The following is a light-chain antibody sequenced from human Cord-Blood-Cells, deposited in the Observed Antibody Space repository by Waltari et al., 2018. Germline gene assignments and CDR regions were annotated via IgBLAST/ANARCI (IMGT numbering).Light chain of an antibody. CDR1: QSISSY. V-gene: IGKV1-39*01. CDR3: QQSCSTPYT. Sequence: DIHMTQSPSSLSASVGYRVTITCRASQSISSYLNWYQQKPGKAPKLLIYAASSLQSGVPSRFSGSGSGTDFTLTISSLQPEDFATYYCQQSCSTPYTFGKGTKLEIK. J-gene: IGKJ2*01. CDR2: AAS.